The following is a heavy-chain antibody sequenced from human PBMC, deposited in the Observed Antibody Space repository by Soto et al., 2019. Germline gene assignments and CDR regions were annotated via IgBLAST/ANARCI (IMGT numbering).Heavy chain of an antibody. V-gene: IGHV3-7*01. J-gene: IGHJ5*02. D-gene: IGHD7-27*01. Sequence: GGSLRLACAASGFTFSTCWMMWVRQAPGKGLEWVANINQDGSERYYVDSVKGRFTISRDNAKNTLYLQMNSLRAEDTAVYYCARDLEPLGLRFDPWGQGTLVTVSS. CDR3: ARDLEPLGLRFDP. CDR2: INQDGSER. CDR1: GFTFSTCW.